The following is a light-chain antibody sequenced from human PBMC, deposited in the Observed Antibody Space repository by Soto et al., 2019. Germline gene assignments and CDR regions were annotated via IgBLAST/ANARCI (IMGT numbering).Light chain of an antibody. J-gene: IGLJ1*01. V-gene: IGLV1-47*01. CDR2: RNN. CDR1: SSNIGSNY. Sequence: QPVLTQPPSASGTPGQRVTISCSGSSSNIGSNYVYWYQQLPGTAPKLLIYRNNPPPSGVPDRFSGSKSGTSASLSSSGLRSEDDADYYCAAWDDSPVVFGTGTKVTVL. CDR3: AAWDDSPVV.